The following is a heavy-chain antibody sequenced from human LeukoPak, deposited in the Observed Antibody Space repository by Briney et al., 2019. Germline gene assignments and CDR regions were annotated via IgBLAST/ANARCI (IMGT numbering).Heavy chain of an antibody. D-gene: IGHD3-10*01. V-gene: IGHV3-23*01. CDR1: GFTFSSYA. CDR2: ISGSGGST. Sequence: PGGSLRLSCAASGFTFSSYAMSWVRQAPEKGLEWVSAISGSGGSTYYADSVKGRFTISRDNSKNTLYLQMNSLRAEDTAVYYCAKSGVTMVRGVIIGGPANDAFDIWGQGTMVTVSS. J-gene: IGHJ3*02. CDR3: AKSGVTMVRGVIIGGPANDAFDI.